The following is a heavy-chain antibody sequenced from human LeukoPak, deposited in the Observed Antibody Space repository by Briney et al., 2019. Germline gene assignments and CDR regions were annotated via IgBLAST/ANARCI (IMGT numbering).Heavy chain of an antibody. CDR1: GFTFSDYY. J-gene: IGHJ4*02. D-gene: IGHD2-8*01. CDR3: ANLLGSCTDGVCYAPFDF. CDR2: ISSSGSTI. V-gene: IGHV3-11*01. Sequence: PGGSLRLSCAASGFTFSDYYMSWIRQAPGKGLEWVSYISSSGSTIYYADSVKGRFTVSRDNSKNTLYLQMTSLRAEDTAVYYCANLLGSCTDGVCYAPFDFWGQGPLVTVSS.